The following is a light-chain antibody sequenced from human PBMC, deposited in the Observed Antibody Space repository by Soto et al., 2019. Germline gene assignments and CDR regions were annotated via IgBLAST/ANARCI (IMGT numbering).Light chain of an antibody. CDR2: GAS. J-gene: IGKJ5*01. CDR3: QQANSFPVT. CDR1: QDISSW. V-gene: IGKV1-12*01. Sequence: DIQMTQSPSFVSASLGDSVTITCRASQDISSWVAWYQQRPGRAPTLLIYGASTLQSGVPSRFSGSGFGTEFTLTISNLLPEDVGTYYCQQANSFPVTFGQGTRLDI.